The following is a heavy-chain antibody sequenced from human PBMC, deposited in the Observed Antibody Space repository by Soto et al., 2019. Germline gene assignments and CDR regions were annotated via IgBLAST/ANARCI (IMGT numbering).Heavy chain of an antibody. D-gene: IGHD3-10*01. CDR1: GINFRSFA. CDR2: ISNNADAT. Sequence: EVHLSESGGGVTQPGGSLRLSCEAPGINFRSFAMSWVRQAPGKGLQWVASISNNADATYYADSVKGRFHISRDNSKRTVFLEMNSLRVEDTAVYYCAQLALGFGEFGRGYWGQGALVTVSS. V-gene: IGHV3-23*01. J-gene: IGHJ4*02. CDR3: AQLALGFGEFGRGY.